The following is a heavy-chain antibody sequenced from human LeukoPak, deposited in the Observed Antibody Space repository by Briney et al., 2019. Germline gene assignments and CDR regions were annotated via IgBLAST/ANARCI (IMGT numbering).Heavy chain of an antibody. CDR2: ITTGGST. Sequence: GGSLRLSCAAAGLTVSSNYMSWVRQAPGKGLEWVSTITTGGSTNHADSVKGRFSISRDNAKNTLYLQMNSLRAEDTAVYYCAKDPQDIVVVVAADPWGQGTLVTVSS. D-gene: IGHD2-15*01. V-gene: IGHV3-66*01. CDR1: GLTVSSNY. J-gene: IGHJ5*02. CDR3: AKDPQDIVVVVAADP.